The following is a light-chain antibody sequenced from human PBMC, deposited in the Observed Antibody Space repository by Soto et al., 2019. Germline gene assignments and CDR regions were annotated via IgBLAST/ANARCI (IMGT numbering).Light chain of an antibody. CDR3: GTWDNSLSAGV. V-gene: IGLV1-51*01. CDR2: DNN. CDR1: SSNIENNY. J-gene: IGLJ2*01. Sequence: QSVLTQPPSVSAAPGQKVTISCSGSSSNIENNYVSWYQQLPGTAPKLLIYDNNKRPSGIPDRFSGSKSGTSATLGITGLQTGDEAEDYCGTWDNSLSAGVFGGGTKLTFL.